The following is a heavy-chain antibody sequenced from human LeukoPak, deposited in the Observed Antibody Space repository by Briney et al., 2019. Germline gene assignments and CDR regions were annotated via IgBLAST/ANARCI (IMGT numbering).Heavy chain of an antibody. CDR1: GGSISNSY. D-gene: IGHD3-22*01. CDR2: IYYRGNT. V-gene: IGHV4-59*01. CDR3: ARGPYYDSRGNYRASDS. Sequence: SETLSLTCTVSGGSISNSYWSWIRQPPGKGLEWLGYIYYRGNTKYNPSLESRVTISVDTSKNQFSLKLSSVTAADTAVYYCARGPYYDSRGNYRASDSWGQGTLVTVSS. J-gene: IGHJ4*02.